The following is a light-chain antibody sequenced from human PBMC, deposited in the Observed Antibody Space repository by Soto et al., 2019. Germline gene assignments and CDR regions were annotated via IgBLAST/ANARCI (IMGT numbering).Light chain of an antibody. CDR3: QQYGSSPPIT. CDR2: GAS. V-gene: IGKV3-20*01. J-gene: IGKJ5*01. CDR1: QSVSSSY. Sequence: IGLTQSPGTVSLSQEERATLSYRASQSVSSSYLAWYQQKPGQAPRLLIYGASSRATGIPDKFSGSGSGTDFTLTISRLEPEGFAVYYCQQYGSSPPITFGQGT.